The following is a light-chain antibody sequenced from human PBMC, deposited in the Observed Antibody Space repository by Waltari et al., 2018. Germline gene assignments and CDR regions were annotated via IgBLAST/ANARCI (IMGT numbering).Light chain of an antibody. CDR1: DSDVGAYDF. CDR2: EVS. J-gene: IGLJ1*01. V-gene: IGLV2-14*01. CDR3: SSYTTSSAPGV. Sequence: QSALTQPASVSGSPGQSITISCSGTDSDVGAYDFVSWYQTHPGKPPHLIIYEVSNRPSGISNRFSASKSGNTASLTISGLQAEDEADYYCSSYTTSSAPGVFGTGTRVTVL.